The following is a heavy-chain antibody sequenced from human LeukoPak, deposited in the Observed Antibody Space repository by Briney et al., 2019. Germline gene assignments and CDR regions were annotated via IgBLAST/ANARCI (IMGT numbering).Heavy chain of an antibody. CDR2: ISSSSSTI. CDR3: ARRGGSGSLELDY. Sequence: GGSLRLSCAASGFIFTSYSMNWVRQAPGKGLEWISYISSSSSTIYYADSVRGRFTISRDNAKNSLYLQMNSLRAEDAAVYYCARRGGSGSLELDYWGQGTLVTVSS. D-gene: IGHD1-26*01. J-gene: IGHJ4*02. CDR1: GFIFTSYS. V-gene: IGHV3-48*01.